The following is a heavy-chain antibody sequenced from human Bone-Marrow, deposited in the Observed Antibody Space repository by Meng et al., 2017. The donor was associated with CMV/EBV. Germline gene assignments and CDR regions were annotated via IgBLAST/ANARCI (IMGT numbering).Heavy chain of an antibody. J-gene: IGHJ6*02. Sequence: GSLRLSCAVYGGSFSGYYWSWIRQPPGKGLEWIGEINHSGSTNYNPSLKSRVTISVDTSKNQFSLKLSSVTAADTAVYYCARVTYYDFWSGYYIDYYYGMDVWAQGTTVTVSS. CDR3: ARVTYYDFWSGYYIDYYYGMDV. V-gene: IGHV4-34*01. D-gene: IGHD3-3*01. CDR2: INHSGST. CDR1: GGSFSGYY.